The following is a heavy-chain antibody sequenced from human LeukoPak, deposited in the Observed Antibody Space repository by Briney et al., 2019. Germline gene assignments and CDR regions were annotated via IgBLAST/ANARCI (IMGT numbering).Heavy chain of an antibody. CDR2: INHSGST. J-gene: IGHJ4*02. D-gene: IGHD6-6*01. CDR3: ARRRGLYSSSSGADY. CDR1: GGSFSGYY. V-gene: IGHV4-34*01. Sequence: SETLSLTCAVYGGSFSGYYWSWIRQPPGKGLEWIGEINHSGSTNYNPSLKSRVTISVDTSKNQFSLKLSSVTAADTAVYYCARRRGLYSSSSGADYWGQGTLVTVSS.